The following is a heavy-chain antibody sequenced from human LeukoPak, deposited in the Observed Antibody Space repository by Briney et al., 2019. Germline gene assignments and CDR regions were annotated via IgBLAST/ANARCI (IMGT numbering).Heavy chain of an antibody. CDR2: ISSSGSTI. V-gene: IGHV3-48*03. J-gene: IGHJ6*02. CDR3: AEQLGRPSPYYYYYYGMDV. CDR1: GFTFSSYE. Sequence: QAGGSLRLSCAASGFTFSSYEMNWVRQAPGKGLEWVSYISSSGSTIYYADSVKGRFTISRDNAKNSLYLQMNSLRAEDTAVYYCAEQLGRPSPYYYYYYGMDVWGQGTTVTVSS. D-gene: IGHD1/OR15-1a*01.